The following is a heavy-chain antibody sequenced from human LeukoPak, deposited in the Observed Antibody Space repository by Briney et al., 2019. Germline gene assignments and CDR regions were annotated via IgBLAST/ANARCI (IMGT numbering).Heavy chain of an antibody. CDR2: INPDSGYT. D-gene: IGHD3-3*01. J-gene: IGHJ6*03. CDR3: AADPRTTVFGTFRYYYMDV. V-gene: IGHV1-2*02. CDR1: GYTFTDYY. Sequence: ASVKVSCKTSGYTFTDYYIHWVRQAPGQGLEWMGWINPDSGYTNYAQKFQGRVTMTRDTSINTAYMELSRLTSDDTAVYYCAADPRTTVFGTFRYYYMDVWGEGTTVAVSS.